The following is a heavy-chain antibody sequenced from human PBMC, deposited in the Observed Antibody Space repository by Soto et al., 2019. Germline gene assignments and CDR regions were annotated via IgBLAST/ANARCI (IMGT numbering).Heavy chain of an antibody. D-gene: IGHD3-22*01. J-gene: IGHJ3*02. CDR3: ARDSSYYDSSGYYYVGAFDI. V-gene: IGHV1-69*01. CDR2: IIPIFGTA. Sequence: QVQLVQSGAEVKKPGSSVKVSCKASGGTFSSYAISWVRQAPGQGLEWMGGIIPIFGTANYAQKFQGRVTITADESTSTAYMELSSLRSEDTAVYYCARDSSYYDSSGYYYVGAFDIWGQGTMVTVSS. CDR1: GGTFSSYA.